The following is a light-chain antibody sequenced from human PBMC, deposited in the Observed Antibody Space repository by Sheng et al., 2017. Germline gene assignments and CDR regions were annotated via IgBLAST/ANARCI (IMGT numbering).Light chain of an antibody. J-gene: IGKJ2*01. CDR2: GAF. V-gene: IGKV3-20*01. CDR1: QSVSGSY. CDR3: QQYDSAPDN. Sequence: EIVLTQSPGTLSLSPGEGATLSCRASQSVSGSYLAWYQQKRGQAPRLLIYGAFNRATGTPDRFSGSGSGTDFTLTISRLEPGDFAVYYCQQYDSAPDNFGQGTKVEIK.